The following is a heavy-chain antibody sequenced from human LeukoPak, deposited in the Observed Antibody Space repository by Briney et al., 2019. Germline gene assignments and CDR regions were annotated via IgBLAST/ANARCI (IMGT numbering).Heavy chain of an antibody. J-gene: IGHJ4*02. CDR2: ISAYNGNT. D-gene: IGHD1-1*01. CDR3: ARDKNWKPDY. V-gene: IGHV1-18*01. CDR1: GYTFTTYG. Sequence: ATVKVSCKASGYTFTTYGFSWVRQAPGQGLEWMGWISAYNGNTNYAQRLQGRVTMTTDTSTSTVYMELRSLRSDDTAVYYCARDKNWKPDYWGQGTLVTVSS.